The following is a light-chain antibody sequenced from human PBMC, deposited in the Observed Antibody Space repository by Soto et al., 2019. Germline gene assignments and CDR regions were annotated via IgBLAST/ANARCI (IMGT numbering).Light chain of an antibody. CDR3: QQRGNWPPGFT. CDR2: DTS. V-gene: IGKV3-11*01. CDR1: QSVSIH. Sequence: EIVLTQSPATLSLSPGERATLSCRANQSVSIHLAWYQQKGGQAPRLLIYDTSNRATGIPARFSGSGSGTDFTLTISSLETEDSAVYYCQQRGNWPPGFTFGPGTKVDIK. J-gene: IGKJ3*01.